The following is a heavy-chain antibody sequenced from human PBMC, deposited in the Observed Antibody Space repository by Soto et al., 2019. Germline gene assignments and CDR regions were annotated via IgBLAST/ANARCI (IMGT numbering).Heavy chain of an antibody. CDR3: AREPVDTAMVIDY. CDR2: IKQDGSEK. V-gene: IGHV3-7*01. CDR1: GFTFSSYW. J-gene: IGHJ4*02. D-gene: IGHD5-18*01. Sequence: VGSLRLSCAASGFTFSSYWMSWFRQAPGKGLEWVANIKQDGSEKYYVDSVKGRFTISRDNAKNSLYLQMNSLRAEDTAVYYCAREPVDTAMVIDYWGQGTLVTVSS.